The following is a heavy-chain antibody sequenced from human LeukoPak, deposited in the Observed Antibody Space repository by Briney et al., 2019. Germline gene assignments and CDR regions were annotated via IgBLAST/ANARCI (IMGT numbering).Heavy chain of an antibody. V-gene: IGHV3-30-3*01. CDR2: ISYDGSNK. CDR1: GFTFSSYA. Sequence: PGRSLRLSCAASGFTFSSYAMHWVRQAPGKGLEWEAVISYDGSNKYYADSVKGRFTISRDNSKNTLYLQMNSLRAEDTAVYYCARDLTREYQLLSPYWGQGTLVTVSS. CDR3: ARDLTREYQLLSPY. J-gene: IGHJ4*02. D-gene: IGHD2-2*01.